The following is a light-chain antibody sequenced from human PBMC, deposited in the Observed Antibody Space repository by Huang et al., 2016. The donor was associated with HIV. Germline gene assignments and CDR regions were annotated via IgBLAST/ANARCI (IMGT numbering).Light chain of an antibody. CDR3: QQYISFPIT. CDR1: QDISNA. CDR2: GIS. J-gene: IGKJ5*01. V-gene: IGKV1-16*01. Sequence: DVQMTQSPSSLSASVGDRVTIICRASQDISNALAWFQQKPGKAPKSLIFGISKLQGGVPSRFSGSGSGTDFTLTINSLQPEDFATYYCQQYISFPITFGQGTRLDIK.